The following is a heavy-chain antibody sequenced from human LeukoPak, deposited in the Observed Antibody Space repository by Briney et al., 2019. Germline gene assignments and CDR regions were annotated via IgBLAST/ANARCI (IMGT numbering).Heavy chain of an antibody. Sequence: SETLSLTCAVYGGSFSGYYWSWIRQPPGKGLEWIGEINHSGSTNYNPSLKSRVTISVDRSKNQFSLKLSSVTAADTAVYYCARENDAFDIWGQGTMVTVSS. CDR2: INHSGST. J-gene: IGHJ3*02. V-gene: IGHV4-34*01. CDR3: ARENDAFDI. CDR1: GGSFSGYY.